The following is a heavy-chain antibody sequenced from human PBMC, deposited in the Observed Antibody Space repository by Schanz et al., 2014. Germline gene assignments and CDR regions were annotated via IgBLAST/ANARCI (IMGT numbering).Heavy chain of an antibody. CDR3: ARVQDDILTGSEYYYGMDV. J-gene: IGHJ6*02. D-gene: IGHD3-9*01. Sequence: QVQLVQSGAEVKKPGASVKVSCKASGYTFTSYGISWVRQAPGQGLEWMGIVNPSVRGTHFAREFQGRVTVTSDTSTSTVYMELSGLRSEDTAVYYCARVQDDILTGSEYYYGMDVWGQGTTVTVSS. V-gene: IGHV1-46*01. CDR1: GYTFTSYG. CDR2: VNPSVRGT.